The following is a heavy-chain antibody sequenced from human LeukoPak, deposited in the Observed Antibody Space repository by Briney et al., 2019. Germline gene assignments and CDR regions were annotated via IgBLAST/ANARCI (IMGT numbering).Heavy chain of an antibody. Sequence: PGWSLRLSCAASGFTFSDSHMTWIRQAPGKGLEWVSYISSSGRTTYYADSVKGRVTISRDNAKNSLYLQMNSLRAEDTAMYYCARDRPGTVTTFDYWGQGTLVTVSS. CDR1: GFTFSDSH. D-gene: IGHD4-17*01. CDR3: ARDRPGTVTTFDY. J-gene: IGHJ4*02. CDR2: ISSSGRTT. V-gene: IGHV3-11*04.